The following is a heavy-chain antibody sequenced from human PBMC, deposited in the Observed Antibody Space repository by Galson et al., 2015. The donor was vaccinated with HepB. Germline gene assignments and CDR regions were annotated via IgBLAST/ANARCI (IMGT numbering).Heavy chain of an antibody. J-gene: IGHJ5*02. Sequence: SVKVSCKASGGTFSSYAISWVRQAPGQGLEWMGRIIPILGIANYAQKFQGRVTITADKSTSTAYMELSSLRSEDTAVYYCARARFGELSSVSWFDPWGQGTLVTVSS. CDR2: IIPILGIA. CDR1: GGTFSSYA. CDR3: ARARFGELSSVSWFDP. D-gene: IGHD3-10*01. V-gene: IGHV1-69*04.